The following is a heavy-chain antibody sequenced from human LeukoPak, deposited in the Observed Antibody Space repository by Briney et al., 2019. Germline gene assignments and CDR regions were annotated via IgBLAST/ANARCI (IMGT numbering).Heavy chain of an antibody. J-gene: IGHJ4*02. CDR2: ISSSGSTI. CDR3: VRDRIEVAGTGDY. D-gene: IGHD6-19*01. CDR1: GFTFSNYY. Sequence: GGSLRLSCAASGFTFSNYYMSWIRQAPGKGLEWVSYISSSGSTIYYADSVKGRFTISRDNAKNSLYLQMNSLRAEDTAPYYCVRDRIEVAGTGDYWGQGIQVTVSS. V-gene: IGHV3-11*01.